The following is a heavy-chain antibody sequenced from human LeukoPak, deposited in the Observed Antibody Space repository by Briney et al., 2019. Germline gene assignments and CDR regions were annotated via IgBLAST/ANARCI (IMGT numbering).Heavy chain of an antibody. CDR1: GGSVSSGISY. CDR2: ISDSGGS. CDR3: ARRAYGDYGHYFDY. D-gene: IGHD4-17*01. J-gene: IGHJ4*02. V-gene: IGHV4-61*01. Sequence: PSETLSLTCSVSGGSVSSGISYWSWIRQPPGEGLEWIAYISDSGGSDYNPSLRGRVTISVDTSKNQFSLKLSSVTAADTAVYYCARRAYGDYGHYFDYWGQGILVTVSS.